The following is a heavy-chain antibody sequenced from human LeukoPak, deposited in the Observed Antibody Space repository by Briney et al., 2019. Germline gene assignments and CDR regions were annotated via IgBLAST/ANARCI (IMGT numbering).Heavy chain of an antibody. CDR2: INAGNGKT. Sequence: ALVKVSCKASGYIFTDYAIQWVRQAPGQGLEWMGWINAGNGKTKYSQKFQGRVTITRDTSASTAYMELSGLRSDDTAVYYCARARWTSTVTTYYLDFWGQGTLVTVSS. J-gene: IGHJ4*02. CDR1: GYIFTDYA. CDR3: ARARWTSTVTTYYLDF. V-gene: IGHV1-3*01. D-gene: IGHD4-17*01.